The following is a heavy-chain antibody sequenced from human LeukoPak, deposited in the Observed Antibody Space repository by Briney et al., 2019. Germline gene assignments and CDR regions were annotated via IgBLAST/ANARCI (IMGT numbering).Heavy chain of an antibody. V-gene: IGHV1-2*02. CDR3: ARRRFDSSGYYSPTFDY. CDR1: GYTFTGYH. J-gene: IGHJ4*02. Sequence: GASVKVSCKASGYTFTGYHMHWVRQAPGQGLEWMGWINPNTGGTNYAQKFQGRVTMTRDMSISTAYMELSSLRSDDTAVYYCARRRFDSSGYYSPTFDYWGQGTLVTVSS. D-gene: IGHD3-22*01. CDR2: INPNTGGT.